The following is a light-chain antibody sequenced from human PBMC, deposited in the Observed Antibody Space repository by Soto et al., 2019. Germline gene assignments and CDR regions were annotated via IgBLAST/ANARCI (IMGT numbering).Light chain of an antibody. CDR2: GVS. CDR3: QQYGTSPRT. CDR1: QSVRSSY. Sequence: EIVLTQSPGTLSLSPGERATLSCRASQSVRSSYLAWYQEKLGQAPRLLIYGVSNRATGIPETFSGRGSGTDFTLTISRLQSEDFPVYYWQQYGTSPRTFGKGTQVEIK. V-gene: IGKV3-20*01. J-gene: IGKJ1*01.